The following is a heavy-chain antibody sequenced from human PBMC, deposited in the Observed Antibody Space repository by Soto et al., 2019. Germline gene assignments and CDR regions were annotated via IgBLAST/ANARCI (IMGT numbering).Heavy chain of an antibody. J-gene: IGHJ6*02. CDR3: ARDLGYSYGQIYHYYGMDV. CDR1: GYTFTGYY. D-gene: IGHD5-18*01. Sequence: ASVKVSCKASGYTFTGYYMHWVRQAPGQGLEWMGWINPNSGGTNYAQKFQGWVTMTRDTSISTAYMELSRLRSDDTAVYYCARDLGYSYGQIYHYYGMDVWGQGTTVTVSS. V-gene: IGHV1-2*04. CDR2: INPNSGGT.